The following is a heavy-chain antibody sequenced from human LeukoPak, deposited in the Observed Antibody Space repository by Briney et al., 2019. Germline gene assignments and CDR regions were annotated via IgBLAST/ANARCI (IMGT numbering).Heavy chain of an antibody. D-gene: IGHD6-6*01. Sequence: PGGSLRLSCAASGFTFSSYWMHWVRQAPGKGLVWVSRINSDGSSTSYADSVKGRFTISRDNAKNSLYLQMISLRAEDTAVYKCARIGYSSSSLDFWGRGTLVTVSS. V-gene: IGHV3-74*01. CDR2: INSDGSST. CDR1: GFTFSSYW. J-gene: IGHJ4*02. CDR3: ARIGYSSSSLDF.